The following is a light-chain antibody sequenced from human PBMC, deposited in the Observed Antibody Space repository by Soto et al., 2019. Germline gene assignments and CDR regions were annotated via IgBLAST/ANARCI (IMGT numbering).Light chain of an antibody. J-gene: IGKJ1*01. CDR2: GAS. CDR1: QSISSSF. Sequence: EIVLTQSPGILSLSPGERCSLSCVASQSISSSFLAWYQQKPGQAPRLLIYGASSRATGIPDRFSGTGSETDFTLTISSLEPEDFAVFYCHPYGISPPTVGPGTQVEIK. V-gene: IGKV3-20*01. CDR3: HPYGISPPT.